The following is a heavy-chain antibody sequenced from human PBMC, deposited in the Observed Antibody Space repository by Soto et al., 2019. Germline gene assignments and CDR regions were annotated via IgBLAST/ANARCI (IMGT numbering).Heavy chain of an antibody. CDR2: ISSSGSTI. CDR1: GFTFSSYE. D-gene: IGHD7-27*01. Sequence: SRRRSGSAGGFTFSSYEMNSVRQDTGKGLGWVSYISSSGSTIYYAESVKGRFTISRDNANNSLYLQMNSLRAADTAVYSCALGMNFEYWGQGTLVTVSS. J-gene: IGHJ4*02. CDR3: ALGMNFEY. V-gene: IGHV3-48*03.